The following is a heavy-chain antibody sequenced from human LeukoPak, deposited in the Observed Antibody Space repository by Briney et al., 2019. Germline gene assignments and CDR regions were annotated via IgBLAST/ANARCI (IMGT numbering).Heavy chain of an antibody. CDR2: INYDGTT. V-gene: IGHV4-39*07. J-gene: IGHJ4*02. Sequence: PSETLSLTCTVSGGSISNSAYYWGWIRQPPGKGLEWIGSINYDGTTYYNPSLRSRVTISVDTSKNQFSLKLSSVTAVDTAVYYCARSIAARYDYWGQGTLVTVSS. CDR3: ARSIAARYDY. CDR1: GGSISNSAYY. D-gene: IGHD6-6*01.